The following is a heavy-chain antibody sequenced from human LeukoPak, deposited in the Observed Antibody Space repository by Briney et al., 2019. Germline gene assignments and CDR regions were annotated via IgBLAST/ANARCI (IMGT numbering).Heavy chain of an antibody. CDR2: IYHSGST. CDR3: ARAYSSAWYWNWFDP. J-gene: IGHJ5*02. V-gene: IGHV4-38-2*02. CDR1: GYSISSGDY. Sequence: SETLSLTCTVSGYSISSGDYWGWIRQPPGKGLEWIGNIYHSGSTYYNPSLKSRGTISIDTSQNQFSLKLSSVTAADTAVYYCARAYSSAWYWNWFDPWGQGTLVTVSS. D-gene: IGHD6-19*01.